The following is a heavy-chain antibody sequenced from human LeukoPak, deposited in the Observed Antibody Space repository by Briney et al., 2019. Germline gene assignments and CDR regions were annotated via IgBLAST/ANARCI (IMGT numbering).Heavy chain of an antibody. CDR2: ISCSGST. CDR1: GGSISSGGYS. CDR3: ARGDYYYGSRSYDS. J-gene: IGHJ4*02. Sequence: SETLSLTCAVSGGSISSGGYSWTWIRQPPGKGLEWIGYISCSGSTYYNPSLKSRVSISVDTSKNQFSLKLSSVTAADTAVYYCARGDYYYGSRSYDSWGQGTLVTVSS. D-gene: IGHD3-10*01. V-gene: IGHV4-30-4*07.